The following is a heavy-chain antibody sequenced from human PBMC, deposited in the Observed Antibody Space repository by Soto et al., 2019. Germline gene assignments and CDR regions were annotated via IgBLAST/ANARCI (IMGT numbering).Heavy chain of an antibody. CDR1: GYTFTSYD. CDR3: ARGVKGRYCSNGVCLRYYLDY. CDR2: MNPNSGNT. Sequence: SVKVSCKASGYTFTSYDINCVLQSTGQGLEWMGWMNPNSGNTGYAQNFQGRVTMTRNNSISTAYMELSSLRSEDTAVYYCARGVKGRYCSNGVCLRYYLDYWAQGTLVTVSS. D-gene: IGHD2-8*01. V-gene: IGHV1-8*01. J-gene: IGHJ4*02.